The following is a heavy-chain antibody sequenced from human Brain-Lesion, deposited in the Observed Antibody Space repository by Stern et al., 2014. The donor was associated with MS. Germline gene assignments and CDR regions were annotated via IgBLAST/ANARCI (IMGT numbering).Heavy chain of an antibody. V-gene: IGHV4-39*01. Sequence: QVQLLESGPGLVKPSETLSLTCTVAGGSVSSTSYAWAWIRQPPGKGLEWIGTIYYSGNPYYSPSLKNRLTISLEQSKNPFSLQLRSVTAADTAVYYCAGEEDIRYCSGGSCTGNWFDPWGQGTLVTVSS. CDR1: GGSVSSTSYA. CDR2: IYYSGNP. CDR3: AGEEDIRYCSGGSCTGNWFDP. D-gene: IGHD2-15*01. J-gene: IGHJ5*02.